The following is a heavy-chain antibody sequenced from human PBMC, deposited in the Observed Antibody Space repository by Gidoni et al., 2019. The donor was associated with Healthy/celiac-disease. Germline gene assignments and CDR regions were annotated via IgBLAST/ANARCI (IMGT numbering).Heavy chain of an antibody. CDR1: GYSFTSYW. D-gene: IGHD2-2*01. CDR2: IYPGDSDT. CDR3: ASTMVVPAARRAFDI. J-gene: IGHJ3*02. V-gene: IGHV5-51*01. Sequence: EVQLVQSGAEVKKPGESLKISCKGSGYSFTSYWIGWVRQMPGKGLEWMGIIYPGDSDTRYSPSFQGQVTISADKSISTAYLQWSSLKASDTAMYYCASTMVVPAARRAFDIWGQGTMVTVSS.